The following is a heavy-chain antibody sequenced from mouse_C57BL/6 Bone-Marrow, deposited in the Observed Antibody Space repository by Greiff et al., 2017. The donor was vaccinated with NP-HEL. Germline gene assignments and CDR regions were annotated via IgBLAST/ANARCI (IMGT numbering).Heavy chain of an antibody. CDR2: ISNGGGST. Sequence: EVQGVESGGGLVQPGGSLKLSCAASGFTFSDYYMYWVRQTPEKRLEWVAYISNGGGSTYYPDTVKGRFTISRDNTKNTLYLQMSRLKSEDTAMYYCARLYYRFAYWGQGTLVTVSA. CDR3: ARLYYRFAY. D-gene: IGHD2-1*01. J-gene: IGHJ3*01. V-gene: IGHV5-12*01. CDR1: GFTFSDYY.